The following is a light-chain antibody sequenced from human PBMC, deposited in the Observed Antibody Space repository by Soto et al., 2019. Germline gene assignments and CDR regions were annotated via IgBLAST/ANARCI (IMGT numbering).Light chain of an antibody. CDR3: QQYDSSGT. Sequence: EIVLTQSPATRSLSPWERATLSCRASQSVSSSYLAWYQQKPGQAPRLLIYGASSRATGIPDRFSGSGSGTDFTLTISRLEPEDFAVYYCQQYDSSGTFGQGTKADIK. CDR2: GAS. CDR1: QSVSSSY. J-gene: IGKJ1*01. V-gene: IGKV3-20*01.